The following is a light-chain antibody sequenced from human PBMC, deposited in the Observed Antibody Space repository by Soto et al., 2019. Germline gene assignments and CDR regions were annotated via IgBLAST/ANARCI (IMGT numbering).Light chain of an antibody. CDR3: SSYTTSGTPV. CDR1: SSDVGGYNY. Sequence: QSALTQPASVSGSPGQSITISCTGTSSDVGGYNYLSWYQQNPGKVPKVMIYEVSNRPSGVSNRFSGSKSGNTASLTISGLQAEDEADYYCSSYTTSGTPVFGGGTKLTVL. V-gene: IGLV2-14*01. CDR2: EVS. J-gene: IGLJ3*02.